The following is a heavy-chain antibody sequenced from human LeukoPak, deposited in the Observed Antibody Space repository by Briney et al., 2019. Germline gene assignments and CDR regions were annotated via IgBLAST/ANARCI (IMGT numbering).Heavy chain of an antibody. J-gene: IGHJ4*02. V-gene: IGHV4-4*07. CDR2: IYTSGST. Sequence: SETLSLTCTVSGGSISSYYWSWIRQPAGKGLEWIGRIYTSGSTNYNPSLKSRVTISVDTSKNQFSLKLSSVTAADTAVYYCARGRRNYYGAGSYAKNYFDYWGQGTLVTVSS. CDR3: ARGRRNYYGAGSYAKNYFDY. CDR1: GGSISSYY. D-gene: IGHD3-10*01.